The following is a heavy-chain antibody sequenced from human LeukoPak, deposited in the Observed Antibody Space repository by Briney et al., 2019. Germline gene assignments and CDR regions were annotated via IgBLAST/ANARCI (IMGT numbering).Heavy chain of an antibody. Sequence: GGSLRLSCAASGFTFSSYSMNWVRQAPGKGLEWVSSISSSNIYYADSVKGRFTISRDNAKNSLYLQMNSLGAEDTAVYYCARDLVEGVTLYYFDYWGQGTLVTVSS. CDR1: GFTFSSYS. CDR2: ISSSNI. CDR3: ARDLVEGVTLYYFDY. D-gene: IGHD4-23*01. J-gene: IGHJ4*02. V-gene: IGHV3-21*01.